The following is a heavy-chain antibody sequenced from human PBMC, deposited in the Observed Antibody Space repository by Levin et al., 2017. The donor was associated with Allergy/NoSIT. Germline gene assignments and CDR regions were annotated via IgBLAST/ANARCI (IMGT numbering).Heavy chain of an antibody. V-gene: IGHV5-51*01. Sequence: GESLKISCKGFGYSFTTYWIGWVRQMPGKGLEWMGIIYPGDSDTRYSPSFQGQVTISADTSTSTASLQWSSLRASHTAMYYCARLAYCNDGVCSDHFDYWGQGTLVTVSS. CDR1: GYSFTTYW. J-gene: IGHJ4*02. D-gene: IGHD2-8*01. CDR2: IYPGDSDT. CDR3: ARLAYCNDGVCSDHFDY.